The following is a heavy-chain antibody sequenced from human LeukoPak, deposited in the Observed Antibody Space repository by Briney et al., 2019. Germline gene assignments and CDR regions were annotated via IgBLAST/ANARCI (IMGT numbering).Heavy chain of an antibody. Sequence: GESLKISCKGSGYSFTSYWIGWVRQMPGKGLEWMGIIYPGDSDTRYSPSFQGQVTISADKSISTAYLQWSSLKASDTAMSYCARQGSELLKGGAFDIWGQGTMVTVPS. CDR2: IYPGDSDT. CDR3: ARQGSELLKGGAFDI. CDR1: GYSFTSYW. V-gene: IGHV5-51*01. D-gene: IGHD1-26*01. J-gene: IGHJ3*02.